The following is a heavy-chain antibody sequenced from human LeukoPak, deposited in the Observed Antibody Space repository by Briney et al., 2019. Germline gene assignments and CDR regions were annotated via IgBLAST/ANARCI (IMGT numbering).Heavy chain of an antibody. CDR3: ARLEENYYDSSGYYPGQLDY. D-gene: IGHD3-22*01. J-gene: IGHJ4*02. CDR2: IYPGDSDT. CDR1: GYSFTSYW. V-gene: IGHV5-51*01. Sequence: GESLKISCKGSGYSFTSYWIGWVRQMPGKGLEWMGIIYPGDSDTRYSPSLQGQVTISADKSISTAYLQWSSLKASDTAMYYCARLEENYYDSSGYYPGQLDYWGQGTLVTVSS.